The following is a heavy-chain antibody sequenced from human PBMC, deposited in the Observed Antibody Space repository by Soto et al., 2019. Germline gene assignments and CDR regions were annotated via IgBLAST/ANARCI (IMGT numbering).Heavy chain of an antibody. CDR1: GGPIRSYY. Sequence: QVHLQESGPGLLKSSETLSLTSSVSGGPIRSYYLSWVRQAPGKGLEWIAYIAYTGITGYNPSLRSRVTISGDTSQNVFSLKMTSVTAADTAGYYCAREGFSGYEALDYWGQGILVTVSS. CDR2: IAYTGIT. CDR3: AREGFSGYEALDY. D-gene: IGHD5-12*01. V-gene: IGHV4-59*01. J-gene: IGHJ4*02.